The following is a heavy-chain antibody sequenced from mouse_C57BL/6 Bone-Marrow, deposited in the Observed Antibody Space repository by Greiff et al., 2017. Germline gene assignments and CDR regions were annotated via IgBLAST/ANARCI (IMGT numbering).Heavy chain of an antibody. CDR2: IYIGNGYT. J-gene: IGHJ4*01. Sequence: VQLKQPGAELVMPGASVKLSCKASGYTFTSYWMHWVKQRPGQGLEWIGYIYIGNGYTEYNEKFKGKATLTSDTSSSTAYMQLSSLTSEDSAIYFCARGYHYYGSRYYAMDYWGQGTSVTVSS. D-gene: IGHD1-1*01. CDR3: ARGYHYYGSRYYAMDY. V-gene: IGHV1-58*01. CDR1: GYTFTSYW.